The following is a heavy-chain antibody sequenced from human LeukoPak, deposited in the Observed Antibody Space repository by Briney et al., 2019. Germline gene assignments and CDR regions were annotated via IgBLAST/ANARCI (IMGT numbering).Heavy chain of an antibody. CDR1: GYTFTSYD. D-gene: IGHD3-22*01. CDR3: ATYYYDSSGYYEYYFDY. CDR2: MNPNSGNT. Sequence: ASVKVSCKASGYTFTSYDINWVRQATGQGLEWMGWMNPNSGNTGYAQKFQGRVTITADKSTSTAYMELSSLRSEDTAVYYCATYYYDSSGYYEYYFDYWGQGTLVTVSS. V-gene: IGHV1-8*01. J-gene: IGHJ4*02.